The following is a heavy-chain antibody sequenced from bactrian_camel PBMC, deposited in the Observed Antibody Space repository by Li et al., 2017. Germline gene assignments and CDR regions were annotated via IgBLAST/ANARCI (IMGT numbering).Heavy chain of an antibody. V-gene: IGHV3S1*01. CDR1: GYSAVTLC. Sequence: HVQLVESGGGSVQAGGSLTLSCAAASGYSAVTLCMGWFRQAPGKEREGVASIMILGATTYYADSVKGRFTISLDSAKNTAYLQMNSLKPEDTAMYYCAAVSFGTCTVRAGVDDFGSWGQGTQVTVS. CDR3: AAVSFGTCTVRAGVDDFGS. D-gene: IGHD6*01. J-gene: IGHJ6*01. CDR2: IMILGATT.